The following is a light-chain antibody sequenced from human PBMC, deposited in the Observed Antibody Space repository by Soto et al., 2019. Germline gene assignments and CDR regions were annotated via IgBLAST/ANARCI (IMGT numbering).Light chain of an antibody. Sequence: QSVLTQPASVSGSPGQSITISCTGTSSDVGGYNYVSWYQQHPGKAPKLMIYDVSKRPSGVPDRFSGSKSGNTASLTISGLQAEDEADYYCCSYAGPKVFGTGTKLTVL. CDR2: DVS. J-gene: IGLJ1*01. V-gene: IGLV2-11*01. CDR1: SSDVGGYNY. CDR3: CSYAGPKV.